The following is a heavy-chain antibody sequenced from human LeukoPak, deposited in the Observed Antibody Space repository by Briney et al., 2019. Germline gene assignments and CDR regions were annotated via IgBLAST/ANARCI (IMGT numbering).Heavy chain of an antibody. CDR2: INHSGST. CDR1: GGSFSGYY. V-gene: IGHV4-34*01. J-gene: IGHJ5*02. D-gene: IGHD4-17*01. Sequence: PSETLSLTCAVYGGSFSGYYWCWIRQSPGKGLEWIGEINHSGSTNYNPSLKSRVTISVDTSKNQFSLKLSSVTAADTAVYYCAREATVSMRFDPWGQGTLVTVSS. CDR3: AREATVSMRFDP.